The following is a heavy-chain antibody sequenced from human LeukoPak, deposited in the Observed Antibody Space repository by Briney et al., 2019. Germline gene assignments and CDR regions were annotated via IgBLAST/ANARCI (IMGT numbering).Heavy chain of an antibody. J-gene: IGHJ6*02. Sequence: GGSLRLSCAASGFTFSSYAMHWVRQAPGKGLEWVAVISYDGSNKYYADSVKGRFTISRDNSKNTLYLQMNSLRAEDTAVYYCARGRFNYGWGMDVWGQGTTVIVSS. D-gene: IGHD5-18*01. CDR3: ARGRFNYGWGMDV. V-gene: IGHV3-30-3*01. CDR1: GFTFSSYA. CDR2: ISYDGSNK.